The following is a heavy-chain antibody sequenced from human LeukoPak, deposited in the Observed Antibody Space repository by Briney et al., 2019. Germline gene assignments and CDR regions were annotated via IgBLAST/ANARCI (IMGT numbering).Heavy chain of an antibody. J-gene: IGHJ4*02. V-gene: IGHV1-18*04. CDR1: GYTFTGYY. CDR2: INPNSGNT. D-gene: IGHD4-23*01. Sequence: ASVKVSCKASGYTFTGYYMHWVRQAPGQGLEWMGWINPNSGNTNYAQKLQGRVTMTTDTSTSTAYMELRSLRSDDTAVYYCASGSYGGNSCDYWGQGTLVTVSS. CDR3: ASGSYGGNSCDY.